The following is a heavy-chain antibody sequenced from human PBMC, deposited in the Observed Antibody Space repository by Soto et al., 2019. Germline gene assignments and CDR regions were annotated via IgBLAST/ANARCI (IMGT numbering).Heavy chain of an antibody. V-gene: IGHV4-31*03. CDR2: INHSGST. CDR1: GGSISSGGYY. CDR3: ARTFKYRYFVPVQDWFDP. Sequence: SETLSLTCTVSGGSISSGGYYWSWIRQHPGKGLEWIGEINHSGSTNYNTSLKSRVTISVDTSKNQFSLKLSSVTAADTAVYYCARTFKYRYFVPVQDWFDPWGQGTLVTVSS. J-gene: IGHJ5*02. D-gene: IGHD3-9*01.